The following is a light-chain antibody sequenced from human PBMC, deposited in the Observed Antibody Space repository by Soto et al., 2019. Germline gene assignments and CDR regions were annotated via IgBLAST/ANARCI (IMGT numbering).Light chain of an antibody. CDR3: QQYGSSPLT. CDR1: QSVSNQ. CDR2: DAS. V-gene: IGKV3-20*01. J-gene: IGKJ4*01. Sequence: EILLTQSPATLSWSPGDRATLSWRASQSVSNQLAWYQQKPGQAPRLLIYDASNRATGIPDRFSGSGYGTDFTLTISRMEHEDFAVYYCQQYGSSPLTFGGGTKVDIK.